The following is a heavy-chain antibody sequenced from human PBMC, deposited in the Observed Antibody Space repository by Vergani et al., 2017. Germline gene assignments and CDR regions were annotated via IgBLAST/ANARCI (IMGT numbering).Heavy chain of an antibody. CDR2: IYYSGST. D-gene: IGHD2-15*01. CDR1: GGSISSGGYY. J-gene: IGHJ4*02. Sequence: QVQLQESGPGLVKPSQTLSLTCTVSGGSISSGGYYWSWIRQHPGKGLEWIGYIYYSGSTYYNPSLKSRVTISVDTSKNQFSLKLSSVTAADTAVYYCAKDSRRYCSGGSCYSGYFDYWGQGTLVTVSS. CDR3: AKDSRRYCSGGSCYSGYFDY. V-gene: IGHV4-31*03.